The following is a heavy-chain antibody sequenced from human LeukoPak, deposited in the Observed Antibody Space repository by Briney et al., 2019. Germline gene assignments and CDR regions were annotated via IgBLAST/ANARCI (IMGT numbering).Heavy chain of an antibody. CDR3: ARRSGSRKGDALDI. CDR1: GGSISSYY. CDR2: IYYSGST. Sequence: SETLSLTCTVSGGSISSYYWSWIRQPPGKRLEWIGYIYYSGSTNYNPSLKSRVTISVDTSKNQFSLKLSSVTAADTAVYYCARRSGSRKGDALDIWGQGTMVTVSS. J-gene: IGHJ3*02. V-gene: IGHV4-59*01. D-gene: IGHD1-26*01.